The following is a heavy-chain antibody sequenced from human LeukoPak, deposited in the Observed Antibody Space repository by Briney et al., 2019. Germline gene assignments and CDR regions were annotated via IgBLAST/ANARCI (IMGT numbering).Heavy chain of an antibody. D-gene: IGHD1-1*01. J-gene: IGHJ4*02. Sequence: PSETLSLTCTVSGGSISSYYWSWIRQPPGKGLEWIGEINHSGSTNYNPSLKSRVTISVDTSKNQFSLKLSSVTAADTAVYYCARGIRWNGGYYFDYWGQGTLVTVSS. CDR2: INHSGST. CDR3: ARGIRWNGGYYFDY. V-gene: IGHV4-34*01. CDR1: GGSISSYY.